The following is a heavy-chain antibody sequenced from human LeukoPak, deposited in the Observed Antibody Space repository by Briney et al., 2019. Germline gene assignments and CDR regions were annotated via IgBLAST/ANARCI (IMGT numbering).Heavy chain of an antibody. V-gene: IGHV3-23*01. Sequence: PGGSLRLSCAVSGLTLSNYGMTWVRQAPGKGPEWVAGISDTGGRTNYADSVKGRFTISRDNPKNTLYLQMNSLRAEDTAVCFCAKRGVVIRVILVGFHKEAYYFDSWGQGALVTVSS. CDR3: AKRGVVIRVILVGFHKEAYYFDS. CDR1: GLTLSNYG. D-gene: IGHD3-22*01. J-gene: IGHJ4*02. CDR2: ISDTGGRT.